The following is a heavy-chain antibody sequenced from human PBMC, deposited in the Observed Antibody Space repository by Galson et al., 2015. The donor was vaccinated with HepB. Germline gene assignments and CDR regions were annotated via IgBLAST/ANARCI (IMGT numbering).Heavy chain of an antibody. CDR3: ARDCGDILTGYYHDAFDI. J-gene: IGHJ3*02. CDR2: ISSSSSTI. V-gene: IGHV3-48*02. CDR1: GFTFSSYS. Sequence: SLRLSCAASGFTFSSYSMNWVRQAPGKGLEWVSYISSSSSTIYYADSVKGRFTISRDNAKNSLYLQMNSLRDEDTAVYYCARDCGDILTGYYHDAFDIWGQGTMVTVSS. D-gene: IGHD3-9*01.